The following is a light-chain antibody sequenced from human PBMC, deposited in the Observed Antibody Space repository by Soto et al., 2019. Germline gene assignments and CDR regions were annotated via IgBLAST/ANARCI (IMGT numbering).Light chain of an antibody. J-gene: IGKJ3*01. CDR3: QQSDTIPFT. Sequence: IQMTQSPSSLSVSVGDRVTISCRASHMISESYVTWYQQRVGEAPKRLIYHASTLQSGVPSRFTGSGSGTDFNLTISSVQPEDLATYFCQQSDTIPFTFGPGTKVEMK. CDR2: HAS. V-gene: IGKV1-39*01. CDR1: HMISES.